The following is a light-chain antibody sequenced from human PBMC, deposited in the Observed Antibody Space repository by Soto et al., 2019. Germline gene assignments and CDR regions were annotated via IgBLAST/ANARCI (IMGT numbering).Light chain of an antibody. V-gene: IGKV3D-15*01. Sequence: EIVMTQSPATLSVSPGERATLSCRASQSVRSNLAWYQQMPGQPPRLLIYSASTRATSIPARFSGSGSGTEFALTVSSLQSEDCAVYYCQQYNSWPLTFGGGTKVEIK. CDR1: QSVRSN. CDR2: SAS. J-gene: IGKJ4*01. CDR3: QQYNSWPLT.